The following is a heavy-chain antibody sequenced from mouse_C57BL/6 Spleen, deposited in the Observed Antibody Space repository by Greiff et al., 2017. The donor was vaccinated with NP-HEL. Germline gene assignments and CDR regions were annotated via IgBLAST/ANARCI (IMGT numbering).Heavy chain of an antibody. J-gene: IGHJ2*01. Sequence: EVQGVESGGGLVKPGGSLKLSCAASGFTFSSYAMSWVRQTPEQRLEWVATISDGGSYTYYPDNVKGRFTISRDKAKNNLYLQMSHLKSEDTAMYYCAREQLRYFDYWGQGTTLTVSS. V-gene: IGHV5-4*01. D-gene: IGHD3-1*01. CDR1: GFTFSSYA. CDR2: ISDGGSYT. CDR3: AREQLRYFDY.